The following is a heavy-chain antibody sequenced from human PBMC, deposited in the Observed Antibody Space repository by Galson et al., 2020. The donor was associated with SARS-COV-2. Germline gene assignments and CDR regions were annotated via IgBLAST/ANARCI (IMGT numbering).Heavy chain of an antibody. Sequence: SETLSLTCIVSGDSITRSNYYWGWIRQPPGKGLEWIGSFYYSGSTYYNPSLKSRAAISVDTSKNQFSLNLTSVTAADTAVYYCANSPEAVAAVAYWGQGTLVTVSS. V-gene: IGHV4-39*01. D-gene: IGHD6-19*01. J-gene: IGHJ4*02. CDR3: ANSPEAVAAVAY. CDR2: FYYSGST. CDR1: GDSITRSNYY.